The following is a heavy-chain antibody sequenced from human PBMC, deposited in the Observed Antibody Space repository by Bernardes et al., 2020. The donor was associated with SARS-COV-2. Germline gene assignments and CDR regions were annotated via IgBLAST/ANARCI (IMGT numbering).Heavy chain of an antibody. CDR1: GGSISSGTYY. CDR3: SRLIRGPEA. D-gene: IGHD3-10*01. Sequence: ETLSLTCTVSGGSISSGTYYWGWIRQPPGKGLEWIGNIYYSGSTHYNPSLKSRVTISVDTSKNQFSLRLTSVTAADTAVYYCSRLIRGPEAWGQGTLVSVSS. J-gene: IGHJ5*02. V-gene: IGHV4-39*01. CDR2: IYYSGST.